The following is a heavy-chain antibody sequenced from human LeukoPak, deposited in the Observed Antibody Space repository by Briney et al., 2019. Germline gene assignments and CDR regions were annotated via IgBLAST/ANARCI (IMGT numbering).Heavy chain of an antibody. CDR3: ARGGSSSYPCDAFDI. Sequence: SATLSLTCGVYGGSFSGFYWSRIRQPPGKGLEWIGEINHSGSTNYNPSLKSRVTMSVDTSKNQISLKLNSVTAADTAVYYCARGGSSSYPCDAFDIWGRGTMVTVSS. CDR1: GGSFSGFY. J-gene: IGHJ3*02. CDR2: INHSGST. V-gene: IGHV4-34*01. D-gene: IGHD6-6*01.